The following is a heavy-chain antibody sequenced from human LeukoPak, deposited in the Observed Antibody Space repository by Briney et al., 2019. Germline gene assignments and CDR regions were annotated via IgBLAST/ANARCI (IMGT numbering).Heavy chain of an antibody. CDR1: GYTFTSYD. D-gene: IGHD2-15*01. CDR2: LNPTSGNT. V-gene: IGHV1-8*01. J-gene: IGHJ4*02. CDR3: ARGSPGGYCSGGSCPFFDS. Sequence: ASVKVSCKASGYTFTSYDINWVRQATGQGLEWMGWLNPTSGNTGCAQKFQGRVTMTRNTSIGTAYMELSSLRSEDTAVYYCARGSPGGYCSGGSCPFFDSWGQGTLVTVSS.